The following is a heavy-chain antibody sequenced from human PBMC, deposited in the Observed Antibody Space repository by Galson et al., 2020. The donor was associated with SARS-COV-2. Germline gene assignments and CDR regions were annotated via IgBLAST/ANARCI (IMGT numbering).Heavy chain of an antibody. V-gene: IGHV3-30-3*01. J-gene: IGHJ3*02. CDR3: ARDPDILTGYYGAFDI. Sequence: QAGGSLRLSCAASGFPFSSYAMHWVRQAPGKGLEWVAVISYDGSNKYYADSVKGRFTISRDNSKNTLYLQMNSLRAEDPAVYYCARDPDILTGYYGAFDIWGQGTMVTVSS. D-gene: IGHD3-9*01. CDR2: ISYDGSNK. CDR1: GFPFSSYA.